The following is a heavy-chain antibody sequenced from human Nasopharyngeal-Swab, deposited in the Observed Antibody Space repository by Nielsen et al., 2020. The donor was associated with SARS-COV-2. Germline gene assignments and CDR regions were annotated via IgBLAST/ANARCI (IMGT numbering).Heavy chain of an antibody. J-gene: IGHJ4*02. D-gene: IGHD3-22*01. V-gene: IGHV4-61*01. CDR2: IYYSGST. Sequence: SETLSLTCSVSGGSVSSRNHYWNSIRQPPGKGLEWIGYIYYSGSTNYNPSLKSRVSMSVDTSKNQFSLKLTYVTAADTAVYYCAREGYDSLDSWGQGTLVTVSS. CDR3: AREGYDSLDS. CDR1: GGSVSSRNHY.